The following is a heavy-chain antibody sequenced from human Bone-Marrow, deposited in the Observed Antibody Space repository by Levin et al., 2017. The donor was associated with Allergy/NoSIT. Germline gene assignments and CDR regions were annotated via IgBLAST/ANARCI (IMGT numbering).Heavy chain of an antibody. Sequence: GSLRLSCAVNGESFSGFYWTWIRQSPGKGLEWIGQINHGGDSNNNPSLKSRVSTSVDTSKKEFSLRLTSVTAADSGLYYCARGHSTSGFDSWGHGTLVTVSS. CDR1: GESFSGFY. J-gene: IGHJ4*01. V-gene: IGHV4-34*01. D-gene: IGHD4-11*01. CDR2: INHGGDS. CDR3: ARGHSTSGFDS.